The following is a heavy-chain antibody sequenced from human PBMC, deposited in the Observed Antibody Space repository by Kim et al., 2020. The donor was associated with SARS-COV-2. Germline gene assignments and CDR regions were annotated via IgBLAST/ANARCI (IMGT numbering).Heavy chain of an antibody. J-gene: IGHJ5*02. CDR3: ARAERAYYYGSGSRGDLLDP. D-gene: IGHD3-10*01. CDR1: GYTFTGYY. Sequence: ASVKVSCKASGYTFTGYYMHWVRQAPGQGLEWMGWINPNSGGTNYAQKFQGRVTMTRDTSISTAYMELSRLRSDDTAVYYCARAERAYYYGSGSRGDLLDPWGQGTLVTVSS. CDR2: INPNSGGT. V-gene: IGHV1-2*02.